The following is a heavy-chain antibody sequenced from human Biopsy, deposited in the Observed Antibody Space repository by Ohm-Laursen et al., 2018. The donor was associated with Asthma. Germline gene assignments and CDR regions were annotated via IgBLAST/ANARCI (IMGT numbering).Heavy chain of an antibody. CDR1: GYTFINYA. D-gene: IGHD3-9*01. V-gene: IGHV1-3*01. J-gene: IGHJ3*02. Sequence: GSSVKVSCKGSGYTFINYAIHWVRQAPGQRLEWMGWINAGNGNTKYSQKFQGRVTISRDTSASTAYMDLSSLRSEDTAVYCCARTYYGFLTGQVNDAFAMWGQGTMVTVSS. CDR2: INAGNGNT. CDR3: ARTYYGFLTGQVNDAFAM.